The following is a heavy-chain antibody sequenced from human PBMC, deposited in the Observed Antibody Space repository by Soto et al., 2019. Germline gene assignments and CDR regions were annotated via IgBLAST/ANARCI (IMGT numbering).Heavy chain of an antibody. Sequence: GGSLRLSCAASGFTFSSYGMHWVRQAPGKGLEWVAVISYDGSNKYYADSVKGRFTISRDNSKNTLYLQMNSLRAEDTAVYYCAKDRAYLGYCSGGSCYYTFDYWGQGTLVTVSS. D-gene: IGHD2-15*01. J-gene: IGHJ4*02. CDR2: ISYDGSNK. CDR1: GFTFSSYG. V-gene: IGHV3-30*18. CDR3: AKDRAYLGYCSGGSCYYTFDY.